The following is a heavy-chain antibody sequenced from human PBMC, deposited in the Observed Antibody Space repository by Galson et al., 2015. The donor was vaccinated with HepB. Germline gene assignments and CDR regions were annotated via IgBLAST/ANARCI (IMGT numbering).Heavy chain of an antibody. J-gene: IGHJ5*02. CDR3: AIEKGMNTINEGFDA. D-gene: IGHD3-16*01. Sequence: SLRLSCAAPGFTFSSYAMHWVRQAPGKGLEWVSTISGSGHSTVYADSVMGRFTISRDNSKDTLYVQMNRLRVDDTAVYYCAIEKGMNTINEGFDAWGQGTLVTVS. CDR1: GFTFSSYA. V-gene: IGHV3-23*01. CDR2: ISGSGHST.